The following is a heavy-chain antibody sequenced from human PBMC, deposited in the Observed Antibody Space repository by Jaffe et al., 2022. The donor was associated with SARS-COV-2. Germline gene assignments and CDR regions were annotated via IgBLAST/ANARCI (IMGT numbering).Heavy chain of an antibody. D-gene: IGHD3-10*01. CDR1: GYTFTSHG. V-gene: IGHV1-3*01. CDR2: INVGNDNT. Sequence: QVQLVQSGAEVKKPGASVKVSCKASGYTFTSHGMHWVRQAPGQRLEWLAWINVGNDNTKYSQKFQGRVTITRDTSASTAYMELSSLRYEDTAVYYCARVYGWGGLDYWGQGTLVIVSS. CDR3: ARVYGWGGLDY. J-gene: IGHJ4*02.